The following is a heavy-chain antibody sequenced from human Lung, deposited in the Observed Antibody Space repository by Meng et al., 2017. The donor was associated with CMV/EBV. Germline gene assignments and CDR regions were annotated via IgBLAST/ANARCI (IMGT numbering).Heavy chain of an antibody. CDR3: ASEYQLLLDY. CDR1: GGTFSSYA. CDR2: IIPILGIA. D-gene: IGHD2-2*01. J-gene: IGHJ4*02. V-gene: IGHV1-69*10. Sequence: SXXVSCKASGGTFSSYAISWVRQAPGQGLEWMGGIIPILGIANYAQKFQGRVTITADKSTSTAYMELSSLRSEDTAVYYCASEYQLLLDYWGQGTLVTAPQ.